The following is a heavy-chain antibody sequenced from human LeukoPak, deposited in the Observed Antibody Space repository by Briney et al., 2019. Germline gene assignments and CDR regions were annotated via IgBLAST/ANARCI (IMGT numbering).Heavy chain of an antibody. CDR2: IYTSGST. CDR3: ARAGDSSGYEYYFDY. V-gene: IGHV4-4*07. CDR1: GGSVSSYY. Sequence: SETLSLTCTVSGGSVSSYYWSWIRQPAGRGLERIGRIYTSGSTNYNPSLKSRVTMSVDTSKNQFSLKLSSVTAADTAVYYCARAGDSSGYEYYFDYWGQGTLVTVSS. J-gene: IGHJ4*02. D-gene: IGHD3-22*01.